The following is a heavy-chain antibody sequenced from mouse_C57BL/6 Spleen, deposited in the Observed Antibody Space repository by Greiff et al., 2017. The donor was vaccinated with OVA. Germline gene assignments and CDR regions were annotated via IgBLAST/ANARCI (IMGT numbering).Heavy chain of an antibody. Sequence: QVQLQQPGAELVRPGTSVKLSCKASGYTFTSYWMHWVKQRPGQGLEWIGVIDPSDSYTNYNQKFKGKATLTVDTSSSTAYMQLSSLTSEDSAVYYCARSNWDCDYWGQGTTLTVYS. CDR2: IDPSDSYT. D-gene: IGHD4-1*01. CDR1: GYTFTSYW. J-gene: IGHJ2*01. CDR3: ARSNWDCDY. V-gene: IGHV1-59*01.